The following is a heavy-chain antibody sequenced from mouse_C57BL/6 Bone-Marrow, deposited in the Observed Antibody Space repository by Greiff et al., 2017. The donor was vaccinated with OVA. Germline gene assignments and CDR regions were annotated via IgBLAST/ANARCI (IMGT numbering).Heavy chain of an antibody. J-gene: IGHJ2*01. CDR2: INPNYGTT. Sequence: EVQLQQSGPELVKPGASVKISCKASGYSFTDYNMNWVKQSNGKSLEWIGVINPNYGTTSYNQKFKGQATLTVDQSSSTAYIQRNSLTSEDSAFYYCAMNPFFDYYDYWGQGTTLTVSS. CDR1: GYSFTDYN. V-gene: IGHV1-39*01. CDR3: AMNPFFDYYDY.